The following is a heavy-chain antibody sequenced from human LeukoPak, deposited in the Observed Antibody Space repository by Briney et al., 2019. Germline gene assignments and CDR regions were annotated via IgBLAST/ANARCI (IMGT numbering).Heavy chain of an antibody. V-gene: IGHV3-7*01. D-gene: IGHD3-16*01. CDR2: IKADGGEK. CDR3: TKGHYNDYFH. CDR1: AFDFSSSW. Sequence: GGSLILSCADSAFDFSSSWMNWVRQAPGEGLEWVANIKADGGEKSYVDSVKGLFTISRDNAKKSLYLQMDSLRAEDAAIYYCTKGHYNDYFHWGQGTLVTVSS. J-gene: IGHJ4*02.